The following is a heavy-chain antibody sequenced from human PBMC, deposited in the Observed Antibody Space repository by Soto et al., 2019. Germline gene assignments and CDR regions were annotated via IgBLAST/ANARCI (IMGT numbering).Heavy chain of an antibody. CDR1: GGTFSSYA. D-gene: IGHD2-2*01. J-gene: IGHJ6*02. CDR3: ASPSVGVVPAARRGAYYDGMAV. Sequence: VQLVQSWAEVKKPGSSVKVSCKASGGTFSSYAISWVRQAPGQGLEWMGGIIPIFGTANYAQKFQGRVTITADKSTSTAYLELGSLRSEDTAVYYCASPSVGVVPAARRGAYYDGMAVWGQGPTVTVSS. V-gene: IGHV1-69*06. CDR2: IIPIFGTA.